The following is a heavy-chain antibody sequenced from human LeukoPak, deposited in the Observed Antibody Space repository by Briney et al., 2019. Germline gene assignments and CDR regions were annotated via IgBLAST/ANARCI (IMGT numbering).Heavy chain of an antibody. CDR2: MSAYNGNT. CDR1: GYTFTSYG. CDR3: ARMALSAYYDSSGYYSYYFDY. D-gene: IGHD3-22*01. J-gene: IGHJ4*02. V-gene: IGHV1-18*01. Sequence: ASVKVSCKASGYTFTSYGISWVRQAPGQGLEWMGWMSAYNGNTNYAQKLQGRVTMTTDTYTSTAYMELRSLRSDDTAVYYCARMALSAYYDSSGYYSYYFDYWGQGTLVTVSS.